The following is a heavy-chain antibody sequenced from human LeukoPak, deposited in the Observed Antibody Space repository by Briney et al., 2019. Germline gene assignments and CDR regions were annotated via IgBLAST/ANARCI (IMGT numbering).Heavy chain of an antibody. Sequence: PGGSLRLSCAASGFTFSSYSMNWVRQAPGKGLEWVSSISSSSSYIYYADSVKGRFTISRDNAKNSLYLQMNSLRAEDTAVYYCARGNYDFWSGYPYYFDYWGQGTLVTVSS. CDR3: ARGNYDFWSGYPYYFDY. V-gene: IGHV3-21*01. CDR2: ISSSSSYI. J-gene: IGHJ4*02. CDR1: GFTFSSYS. D-gene: IGHD3-3*01.